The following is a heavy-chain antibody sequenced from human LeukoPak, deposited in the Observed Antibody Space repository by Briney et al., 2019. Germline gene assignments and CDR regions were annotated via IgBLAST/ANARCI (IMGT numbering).Heavy chain of an antibody. CDR3: ARESPIVVVPASESWFDP. V-gene: IGHV3-53*01. Sequence: GGSLRLSCAASGFTVSSNYMSWVRQAPGKGLEWVSVIYSGGSTYYADSVKGRFTISRDNSKNTLYLQMNSLRAEDTAVYYCARESPIVVVPASESWFDPWGQGTLVTVSS. CDR2: IYSGGST. CDR1: GFTVSSNY. D-gene: IGHD2-2*01. J-gene: IGHJ5*02.